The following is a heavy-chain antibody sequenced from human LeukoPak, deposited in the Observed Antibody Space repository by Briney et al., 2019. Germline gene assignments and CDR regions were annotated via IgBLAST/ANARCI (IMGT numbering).Heavy chain of an antibody. CDR3: AKAHTYYDILTALDY. V-gene: IGHV3-30*02. Sequence: PGGSLRLSCAASGFTFSSYGMHWVRQAPGKGLEWVSFIRYDGSNKYYADSVKGRFTISRDNSKNTLYLQMNSLRAEDTAVYYCAKAHTYYDILTALDYWGQGTLVTVSS. D-gene: IGHD3-9*01. J-gene: IGHJ4*02. CDR2: IRYDGSNK. CDR1: GFTFSSYG.